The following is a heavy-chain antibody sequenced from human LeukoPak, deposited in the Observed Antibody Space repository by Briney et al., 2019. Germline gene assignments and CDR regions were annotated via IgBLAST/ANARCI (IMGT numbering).Heavy chain of an antibody. Sequence: PSETLSLTCTLSGGSISGYYWSWIRQPPGKGLEWIGNIYYSGSTNYNPSLKSRVTISVDTSKNQFSLKLSSVTAADTAVYYCANYHDYSNFQGAYYLDYWGQGTLVTVSS. J-gene: IGHJ4*02. CDR1: GGSISGYY. CDR3: ANYHDYSNFQGAYYLDY. D-gene: IGHD4-11*01. V-gene: IGHV4-59*08. CDR2: IYYSGST.